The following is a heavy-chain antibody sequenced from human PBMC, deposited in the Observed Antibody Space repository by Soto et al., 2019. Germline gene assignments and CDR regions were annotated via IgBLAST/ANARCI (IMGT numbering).Heavy chain of an antibody. Sequence: QITLKESGPTLVKPTQTLTLTCTFSGVSLSTSGVGVGWIRQPPGKAVEWLALIYWDDDKRYSPSLKSRLTFPKDTSKNQVVLTMTNMEPVDTATYYSAHRGVEQQLLIRVYCGQGTLVTVSS. D-gene: IGHD6-13*01. V-gene: IGHV2-5*02. CDR3: AHRGVEQQLLIRVY. CDR1: GVSLSTSGVG. J-gene: IGHJ4*02. CDR2: IYWDDDK.